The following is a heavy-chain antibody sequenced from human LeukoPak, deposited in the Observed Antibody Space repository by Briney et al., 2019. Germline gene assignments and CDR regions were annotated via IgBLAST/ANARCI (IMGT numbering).Heavy chain of an antibody. D-gene: IGHD4-17*01. CDR3: ARSTYGADDFDS. V-gene: IGHV4-59*01. Sequence: SETLSLTCTVSGGSIGTYYWSWIRQPPGKGLEWIGFIYFTGSTNYNPSLKRRVSILVDTSNNHFSLKVASVTAADAAVYYCARSTYGADDFDSWGQGTMVTVSS. CDR2: IYFTGST. J-gene: IGHJ3*02. CDR1: GGSIGTYY.